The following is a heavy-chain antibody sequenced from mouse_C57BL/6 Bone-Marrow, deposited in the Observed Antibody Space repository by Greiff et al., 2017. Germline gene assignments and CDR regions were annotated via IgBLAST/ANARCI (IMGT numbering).Heavy chain of an antibody. CDR1: GFNIKDDY. CDR3: TTNDYDSY. D-gene: IGHD2-4*01. J-gene: IGHJ3*01. V-gene: IGHV14-4*01. CDR2: IDPENGDT. Sequence: EVQLQQSGAELVRPGASVKLSCTASGFNIKDDYMHWVKQRPEQGLEWIGWIDPENGDTEYASKFQGNATITADTSSNTAYLQLSSLTSEDTAVYYCTTNDYDSYWGQGTLVTVSA.